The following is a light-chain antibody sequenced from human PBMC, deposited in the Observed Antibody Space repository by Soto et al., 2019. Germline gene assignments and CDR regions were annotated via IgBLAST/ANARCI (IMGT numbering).Light chain of an antibody. Sequence: EIVLTPSPATLSLSPGARATLSCSASQSVSSYLAWYQQKPGQAPRLLIYGASTRATGIPDRFSGSGSGTDFTLTISRLEPEESAVDYCQQYGSAPTWTFGQGTRLEIK. J-gene: IGKJ1*01. CDR3: QQYGSAPTWT. CDR2: GAS. V-gene: IGKV3-20*01. CDR1: QSVSSY.